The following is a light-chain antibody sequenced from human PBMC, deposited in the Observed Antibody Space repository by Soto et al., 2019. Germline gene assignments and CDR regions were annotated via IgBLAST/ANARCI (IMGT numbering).Light chain of an antibody. Sequence: EIVLTQSPGTLSLSPGESATLSCRASQSVIGTSLAWYQQKPGQAPRLLIYGASTRATGIPDRFGGSGSGPDFTLTISRLEPEDFALYHWQQYGRSPSTFGQGTRLEIK. CDR3: QQYGRSPST. CDR2: GAS. J-gene: IGKJ5*01. V-gene: IGKV3-20*01. CDR1: QSVIGTS.